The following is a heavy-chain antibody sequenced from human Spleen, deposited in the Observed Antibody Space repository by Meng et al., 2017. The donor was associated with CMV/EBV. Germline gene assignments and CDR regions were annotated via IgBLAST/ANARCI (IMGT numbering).Heavy chain of an antibody. D-gene: IGHD2-8*01. CDR1: GFTFSSYA. CDR3: TTARLSCTNGVCYETDFDY. CDR2: IKSKSDGETT. V-gene: IGHV3-15*01. J-gene: IGHJ4*02. Sequence: GESLKISCAASGFTFSSYAMHWVRQAPGKGLEWVGRIKSKSDGETTDDAAPVKGRFTFSRDDSKNTLYLQMSSLKTEDTAVYFCTTARLSCTNGVCYETDFDYWGQGTPVTVSS.